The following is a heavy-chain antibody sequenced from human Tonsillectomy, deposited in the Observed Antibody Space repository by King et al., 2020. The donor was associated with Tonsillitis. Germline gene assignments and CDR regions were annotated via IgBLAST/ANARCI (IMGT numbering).Heavy chain of an antibody. D-gene: IGHD3-22*01. Sequence: VQLVESGGGLVQPGGSLRLSCAASGFTFSSYSMNWIRQAPGKGLEWVSFVSSSGTSTFYADSVKGRFTVSRENGQNSLYLQMNSLRAEDTAAYFCVCDHEEATGYYYVDFDIWGQGTVVTVSS. CDR2: VSSSGTST. V-gene: IGHV3-48*04. CDR3: VCDHEEATGYYYVDFDI. J-gene: IGHJ3*02. CDR1: GFTFSSYS.